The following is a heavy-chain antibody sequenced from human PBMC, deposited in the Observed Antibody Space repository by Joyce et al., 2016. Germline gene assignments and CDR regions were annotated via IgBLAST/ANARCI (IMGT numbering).Heavy chain of an antibody. CDR1: GGPFRGFF. J-gene: IGHJ4*02. Sequence: QVQLQQWGAGLLKPSETLSLTCVVSGGPFRGFFWTWVRQVPGKGLEWIGDINNSGGTNYNPSLKTRVTFSVYTSKNQFALKLTSLSAADTAVYYCARSQWLAPLMYWGQGTPVTVSS. D-gene: IGHD6-19*01. V-gene: IGHV4-34*01. CDR2: INNSGGT. CDR3: ARSQWLAPLMY.